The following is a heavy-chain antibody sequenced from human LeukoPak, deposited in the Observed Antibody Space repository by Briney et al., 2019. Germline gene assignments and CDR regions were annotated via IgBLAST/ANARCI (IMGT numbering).Heavy chain of an antibody. CDR3: ARDSPEYSSGFYPHLPFDY. CDR2: ISSSGSTI. J-gene: IGHJ4*02. Sequence: GGALRLSCAASGVTFSSYEMNWVPHAPGKGLEWGSYISSSGSTIYYADSVKGRFTISRDNAKNSLYLQMNSLRAEDTAAYYCARDSPEYSSGFYPHLPFDYWGQGTLVTVSS. D-gene: IGHD3-22*01. CDR1: GVTFSSYE. V-gene: IGHV3-48*03.